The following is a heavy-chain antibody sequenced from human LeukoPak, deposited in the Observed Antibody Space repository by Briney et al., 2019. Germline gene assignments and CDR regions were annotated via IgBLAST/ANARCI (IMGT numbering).Heavy chain of an antibody. J-gene: IGHJ3*02. V-gene: IGHV4-59*01. D-gene: IGHD6-13*01. CDR1: GGSISPYY. CDR3: ARAYSRVHPFDI. CDR2: IYDGENT. Sequence: SQTLSLTCTVSGGSISPYYWSWVRQSPGKGMEWIGNIYDGENTNNNPSLTSRVTISADTSKNQLSLRVSSVTAADTAVYYCARAYSRVHPFDIWGQGTMVIVSS.